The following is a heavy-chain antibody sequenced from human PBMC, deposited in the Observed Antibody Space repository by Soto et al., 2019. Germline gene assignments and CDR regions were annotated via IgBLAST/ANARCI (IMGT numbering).Heavy chain of an antibody. Sequence: SETLSLTCTVSGGSISSSSYYWGWIRQPPGKGLEWIGSIYYSGYTYYNPSLKSRVTISVDTSKNQFSLKLSSVTAADTAVYYCARVYCSSTSCYRPATRYYGMDVWGQGTTVTVSS. V-gene: IGHV4-39*01. J-gene: IGHJ6*02. D-gene: IGHD2-2*01. CDR3: ARVYCSSTSCYRPATRYYGMDV. CDR1: GGSISSSSYY. CDR2: IYYSGYT.